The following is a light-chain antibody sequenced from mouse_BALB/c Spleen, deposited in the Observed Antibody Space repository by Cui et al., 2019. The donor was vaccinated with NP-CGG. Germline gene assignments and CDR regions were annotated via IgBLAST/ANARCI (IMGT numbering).Light chain of an antibody. CDR3: ALWYSNHWV. CDR1: TGAVTTSNY. J-gene: IGLJ1*01. V-gene: IGLV1*01. Sequence: QPFVPRNLPLTPSLGETVTVTCRSSTGAVTTSNYANWVQEKPDHLFTGLIGGTNNRTPGVPARFSGSLIGDKAALTITGAQTEDEAIYFCALWYSNHWVFGGGTKLTVL. CDR2: GTN.